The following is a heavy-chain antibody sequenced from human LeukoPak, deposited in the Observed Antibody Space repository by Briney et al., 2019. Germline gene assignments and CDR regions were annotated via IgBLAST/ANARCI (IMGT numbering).Heavy chain of an antibody. CDR1: GYIFSSYG. V-gene: IGHV1-18*01. CDR2: ISVYNGNT. CDR3: ARIAADGSGTNHY. D-gene: IGHD3-10*01. Sequence: ASVKVSCKASGYIFSSYGITWVRQAPGQGLEWMGWISVYNGNTKSAQNLQGRVIMTTDTSTNTAYMELTSLRSDDTAVYYCARIAADGSGTNHYWGQGTLVTVSS. J-gene: IGHJ4*02.